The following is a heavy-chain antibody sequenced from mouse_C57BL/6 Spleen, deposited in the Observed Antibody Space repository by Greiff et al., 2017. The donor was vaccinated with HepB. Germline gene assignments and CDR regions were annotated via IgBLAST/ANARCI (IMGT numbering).Heavy chain of an antibody. CDR1: GYSITSGYY. Sequence: EVQLQQSGPGLVKPSQSLSLTCSVTGYSITSGYYWNWIRQFPGNKLEWMGYISYDGSNNYNPSLKNRISITRDTSKNQFFLKLNSVTTEDTATYYCARDDYSNAYGYWGQGTLVNVTA. J-gene: IGHJ3*02. CDR3: ARDDYSNAYGY. D-gene: IGHD2-5*01. V-gene: IGHV3-6*01. CDR2: ISYDGSN.